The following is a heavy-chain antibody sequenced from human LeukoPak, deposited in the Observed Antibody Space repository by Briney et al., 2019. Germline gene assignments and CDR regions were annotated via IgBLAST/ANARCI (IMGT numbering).Heavy chain of an antibody. CDR1: GFTFSSYW. V-gene: IGHV3-74*03. CDR2: INSDGSST. CDR3: AREGYSYGYDY. D-gene: IGHD5-18*01. Sequence: GGSLRLSCAASGFTFSSYWMHWVRQAPGKGLGWVSRINSDGSSTKYADSVKGRFTISRDNAKKTIYVQMNSLRAEDTAVYYCAREGYSYGYDYWGQGTLVTVSS. J-gene: IGHJ4*02.